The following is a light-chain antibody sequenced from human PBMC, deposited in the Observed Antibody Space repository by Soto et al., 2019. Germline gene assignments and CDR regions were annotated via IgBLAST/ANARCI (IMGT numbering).Light chain of an antibody. Sequence: DIQMTQSPSTLSASVGDRVTITCRASQSISSWLAWYQQKPGKAPKLLIYKASSLESGVPSRFSGSESGTEFILTISSLQPDDFATYDCQQYNDYPWTCGQGTKVEIK. CDR2: KAS. V-gene: IGKV1-5*03. CDR3: QQYNDYPWT. CDR1: QSISSW. J-gene: IGKJ1*01.